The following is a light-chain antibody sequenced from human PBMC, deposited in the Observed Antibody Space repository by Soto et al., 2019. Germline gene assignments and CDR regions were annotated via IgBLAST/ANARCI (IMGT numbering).Light chain of an antibody. V-gene: IGKV3-20*01. Sequence: EIVLTQSPGTLSLSPGERATLSCRASQSVSTYLAWYQHKAGQAPRLLIYGASNRATGIPDRFSGSGSGTDVTLTISRLEPEDFGMYYCHQYEGTPRPFGQGTKVEMK. J-gene: IGKJ1*01. CDR3: HQYEGTPRP. CDR2: GAS. CDR1: QSVSTY.